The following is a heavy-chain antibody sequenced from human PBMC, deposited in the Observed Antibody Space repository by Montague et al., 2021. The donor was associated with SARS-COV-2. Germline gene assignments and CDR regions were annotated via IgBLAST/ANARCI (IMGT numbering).Heavy chain of an antibody. D-gene: IGHD6-13*01. CDR3: ASHPAFQQLDS. CDR1: GASVSSINW. Sequence: SETLSLTCAVSGASVSSINWWTWVRQPPGRGLEWIAEIHHTGSTNFNPSLRSRVSTSLDTSRNQFSLTLNSVTAADTAIYYCASHPAFQQLDSWGQGTLVSVSS. J-gene: IGHJ5*01. V-gene: IGHV4-4*02. CDR2: IHHTGST.